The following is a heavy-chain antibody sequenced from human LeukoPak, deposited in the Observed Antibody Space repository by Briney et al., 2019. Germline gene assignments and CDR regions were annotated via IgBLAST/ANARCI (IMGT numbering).Heavy chain of an antibody. D-gene: IGHD3-22*01. J-gene: IGHJ4*02. V-gene: IGHV1-69*01. CDR1: GGTFSSYA. Sequence: SVKVSCKASGGTFSSYAISWVRQAPGQGLEWMGGIIPIFGTANYAQKFQGRVTITADESTSTAYMELSSLRSEDTAVYYCARDWGIEVWYDSSGYSTGYGDYWGQGTLVTVSS. CDR3: ARDWGIEVWYDSSGYSTGYGDY. CDR2: IIPIFGTA.